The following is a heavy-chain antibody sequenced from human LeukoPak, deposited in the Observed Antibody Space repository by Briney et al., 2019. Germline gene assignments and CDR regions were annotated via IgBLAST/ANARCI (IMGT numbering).Heavy chain of an antibody. D-gene: IGHD6-13*01. J-gene: IGHJ4*02. Sequence: SVKVSCKASGYTFTSYGISWVRQAPGQGLEWMGRIIPILGIANYAQKFQGRVTITADKSTSTAYMELSSLRSEDTAVYYCARGGNLAAASDVWGQGTLVTVSS. CDR3: ARGGNLAAASDV. V-gene: IGHV1-69*04. CDR2: IIPILGIA. CDR1: GYTFTSYG.